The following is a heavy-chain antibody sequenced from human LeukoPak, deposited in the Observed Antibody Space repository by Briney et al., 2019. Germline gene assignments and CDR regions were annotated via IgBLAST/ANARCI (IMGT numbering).Heavy chain of an antibody. CDR2: MNPNSGNT. V-gene: IGHV1-8*01. J-gene: IGHJ5*02. D-gene: IGHD5-24*01. CDR1: GYTFTSYD. Sequence: ASVKVSCKASGYTFTSYDINWVRQATGQGLEWMGWMNPNSGNTGYAQKFQGRVTMTRNTSISTVSMELSSLRSEDTAVYYCARLVRDAYNPWGQGTLVTVSS. CDR3: ARLVRDAYNP.